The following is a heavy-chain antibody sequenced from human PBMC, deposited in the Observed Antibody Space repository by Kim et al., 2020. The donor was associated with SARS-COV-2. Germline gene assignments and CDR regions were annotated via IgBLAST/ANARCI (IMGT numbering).Heavy chain of an antibody. D-gene: IGHD6-19*01. Sequence: VKGRFTISRDNSKNTLYLQMNSLRAEDTAVYYCAREQEYSSGWPYWYFDLWGRGTLVTVSS. CDR3: AREQEYSSGWPYWYFDL. V-gene: IGHV3-30*01. J-gene: IGHJ2*01.